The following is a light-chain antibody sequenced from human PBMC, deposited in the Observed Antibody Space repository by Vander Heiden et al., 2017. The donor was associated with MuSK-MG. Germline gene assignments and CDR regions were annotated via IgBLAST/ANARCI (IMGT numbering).Light chain of an antibody. V-gene: IGKV1-5*03. Sequence: IQMTQSPSTLSASVGDRVTITCRASQSISSWLAWYQQKPGKAPKLLIYKASSLESGVPSRFSGSGSGTEFTLTISSLQRDDFATYYCQQYNSYSSTFGQGTKVEIK. J-gene: IGKJ1*01. CDR1: QSISSW. CDR2: KAS. CDR3: QQYNSYSST.